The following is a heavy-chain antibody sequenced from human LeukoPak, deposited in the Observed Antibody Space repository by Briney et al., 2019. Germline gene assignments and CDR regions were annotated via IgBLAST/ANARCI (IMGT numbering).Heavy chain of an antibody. V-gene: IGHV4-34*01. J-gene: IGHJ6*02. D-gene: IGHD6-13*01. Sequence: SETLSLTCAVYGGSFSGYYWGWIRQPPGKGLEWIGEINHSGSTNYNPSLKSRVTISVDTSKNQFSLKLSSVTAADTAVYYCARSSSIATYYYYGMDVWGQGTTVTVSS. CDR2: INHSGST. CDR1: GGSFSGYY. CDR3: ARSSSIATYYYYGMDV.